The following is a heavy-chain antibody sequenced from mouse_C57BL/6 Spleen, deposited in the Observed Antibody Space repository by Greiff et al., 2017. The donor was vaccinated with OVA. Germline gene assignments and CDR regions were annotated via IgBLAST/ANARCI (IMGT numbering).Heavy chain of an antibody. CDR3: ARMRDGYYEWFAY. CDR1: GFSLSTFGMG. CDR2: IWWADDK. J-gene: IGHJ3*01. D-gene: IGHD2-3*01. Sequence: QVTLKVSGPGILQPSQTLSLTCSFSGFSLSTFGMGVGWIRQPSGTGLEWLAHIWWADDKSYNPALKRRLTISKDTSKTYVFLKIANVDTADTATYYCARMRDGYYEWFAYWGQGTLVTVSA. V-gene: IGHV8-8*01.